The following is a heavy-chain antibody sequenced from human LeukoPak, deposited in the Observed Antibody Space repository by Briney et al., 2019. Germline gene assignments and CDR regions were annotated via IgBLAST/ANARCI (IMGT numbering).Heavy chain of an antibody. CDR3: ARDLDIVVVVAATFDI. CDR1: GYTFTSYY. V-gene: IGHV1-46*01. J-gene: IGHJ3*02. Sequence: ASVKVSCKASGYTFTSYYMHWVRQAPGQGLEWMGIINPSGGSTSYAQKFQGRVTMTRDTSISTAYMELSRLRSDDTAVYYCARDLDIVVVVAATFDIWGQGTMVTVSS. D-gene: IGHD2-15*01. CDR2: INPSGGST.